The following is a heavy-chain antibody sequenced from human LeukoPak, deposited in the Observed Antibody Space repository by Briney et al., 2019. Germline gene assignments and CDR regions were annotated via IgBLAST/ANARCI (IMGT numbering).Heavy chain of an antibody. D-gene: IGHD3-22*01. J-gene: IGHJ4*02. Sequence: SETLSLTCAVYGGSFSGYYWSWIRQPPGKGLEWIGEINHSGSTNYNPSLKSRVTISVDTSKNQFSLKLSSVTAADTAVYYCARDGYYYDGSDSWGRSLVLFPFDYWGQGTLVTVSS. CDR3: ARDGYYYDGSDSWGRSLVLFPFDY. CDR2: INHSGST. CDR1: GGSFSGYY. V-gene: IGHV4-34*01.